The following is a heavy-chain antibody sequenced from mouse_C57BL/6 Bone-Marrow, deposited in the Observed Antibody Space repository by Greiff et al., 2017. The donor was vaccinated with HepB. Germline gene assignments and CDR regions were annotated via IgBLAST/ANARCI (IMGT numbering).Heavy chain of an antibody. CDR2: INPNNGGT. J-gene: IGHJ2*01. CDR1: GYTFTDYY. V-gene: IGHV1-26*01. Sequence: EVQLQQSGPELVKPGASVKISCKASGYTFTDYYMNWVKQSHGKSLEWIGDINPNNGGTSYNQKFKGKATLTVDKSSSTAYMELRSLTSEDSAVYYCASYGSSYGGYFDYWGQGTTLTVSS. D-gene: IGHD1-1*01. CDR3: ASYGSSYGGYFDY.